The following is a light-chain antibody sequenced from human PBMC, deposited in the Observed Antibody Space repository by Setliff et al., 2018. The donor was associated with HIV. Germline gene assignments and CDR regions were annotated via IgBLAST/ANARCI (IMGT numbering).Light chain of an antibody. CDR1: QFISSKY. CDR3: QQYSDSLVT. V-gene: IGKV3D-20*01. J-gene: IGKJ2*01. CDR2: DAS. Sequence: EILLTQSPGILSLSPGERATLSCRASQFISSKYLAWYQQKPGLAPRLLIYDASTRATGIPDRFRGSGSGIDFTLTIVRLQPEDFAVYYCQQYSDSLVTVGQGTKVDIK.